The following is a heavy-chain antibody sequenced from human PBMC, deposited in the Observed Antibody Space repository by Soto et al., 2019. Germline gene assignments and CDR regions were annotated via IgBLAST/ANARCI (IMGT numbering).Heavy chain of an antibody. J-gene: IGHJ4*02. CDR1: GYTFSSYA. Sequence: QVQLVQSGAEVKKPGASVKVSCKASGYTFSSYAISWVRQAPGQGLEWMGWIITYNGNTNYAQKLQGRVTMTTDTSTTTAYRDLGSLRSDDTAVYYCARTGPPVDYWGQGTLVTVSS. V-gene: IGHV1-18*01. CDR2: IITYNGNT. CDR3: ARTGPPVDY.